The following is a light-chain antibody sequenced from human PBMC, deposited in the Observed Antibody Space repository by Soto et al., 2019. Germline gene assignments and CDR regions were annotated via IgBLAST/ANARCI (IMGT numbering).Light chain of an antibody. J-gene: IGKJ2*01. V-gene: IGKV1-39*01. CDR1: QTIGSD. Sequence: DIQMTQSPSSLSASPGDRVTITCRASQTIGSDVSWCHQKPGKAPNLLIYVASNLQSGVPSRFSGSGSGTEFTLTINNLQPEDFATYYCQQNDSNSRAFGQGTKLEIK. CDR2: VAS. CDR3: QQNDSNSRA.